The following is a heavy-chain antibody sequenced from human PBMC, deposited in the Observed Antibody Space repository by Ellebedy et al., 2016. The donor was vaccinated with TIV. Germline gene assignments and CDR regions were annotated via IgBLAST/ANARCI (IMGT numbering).Heavy chain of an antibody. CDR2: IIPLFGTP. CDR1: GGTGTKHP. CDR3: ARNTFGWFDS. V-gene: IGHV1-69*13. Sequence: SVKVSXXASGGTGTKHPLSWVRQAPGQGLEWMGGIIPLFGTPDYAQKLQGRVTISADDSTSTVYMELSSLRSEDTAIYYCARNTFGWFDSWGQGTLVTVST. D-gene: IGHD3-16*01. J-gene: IGHJ5*01.